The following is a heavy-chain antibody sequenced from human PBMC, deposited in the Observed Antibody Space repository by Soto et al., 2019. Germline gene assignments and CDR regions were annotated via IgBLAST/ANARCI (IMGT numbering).Heavy chain of an antibody. J-gene: IGHJ4*01. Sequence: GESLKISCKGSGYSFNNNWIGWVRQMPGKGLGWMGIIHPGESDSRYSPSFQGQVTMSVDKSINTAYLQWSSLKASDTAMYYGGRRDSSGFPDYWGHGTLVTVSS. CDR1: GYSFNNNW. V-gene: IGHV5-51*01. CDR3: GRRDSSGFPDY. CDR2: IHPGESDS. D-gene: IGHD3-22*01.